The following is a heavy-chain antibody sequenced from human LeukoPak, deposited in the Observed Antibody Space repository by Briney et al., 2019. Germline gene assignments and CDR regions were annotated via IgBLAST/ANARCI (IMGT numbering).Heavy chain of an antibody. V-gene: IGHV3-53*05. Sequence: PGGSLRLSCAASGFTVSSNYINWVRQAPGKGLEWVSVLYSGGDTYYADSVKGRFTVSRDNSKNTLYLQMNSLRAEDTAVYYCAKGEIYYYGMDVWGQGTTVTVSS. CDR1: GFTVSSNY. CDR3: AKGEIYYYGMDV. J-gene: IGHJ6*02. CDR2: LYSGGDT.